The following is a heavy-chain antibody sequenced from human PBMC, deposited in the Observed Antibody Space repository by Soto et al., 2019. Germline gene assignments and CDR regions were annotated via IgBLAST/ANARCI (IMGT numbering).Heavy chain of an antibody. CDR2: TSPAGSST. Sequence: DVQLVESGGGIVQPWGSLRLSCAASGFTVPSYWMHWVRQAPGKGLVWVSRTSPAGSSTYYADFVRGRFTISKDTAKNTLYLQINSLGAEDTAVYYCARGNTGYGNFYYWGQGTLVTVSS. D-gene: IGHD5-12*01. CDR1: GFTVPSYW. V-gene: IGHV3-74*01. CDR3: ARGNTGYGNFYY. J-gene: IGHJ4*02.